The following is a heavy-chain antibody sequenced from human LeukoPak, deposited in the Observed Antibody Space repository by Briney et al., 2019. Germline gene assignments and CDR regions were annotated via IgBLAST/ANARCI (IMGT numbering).Heavy chain of an antibody. CDR2: IIPIFGTP. CDR3: ARDTNMILLDY. V-gene: IGHV1-69*06. J-gene: IGHJ4*02. Sequence: SVKVSCKASGDTFNNNAINWVRQAPGQGLEWMGSIIPIFGTPNYAQRFEGRLTITADRSTTTAYMELSSLRAEDTAVYYCARDTNMILLDYWGQGTLITVSS. D-gene: IGHD3-22*01. CDR1: GDTFNNNA.